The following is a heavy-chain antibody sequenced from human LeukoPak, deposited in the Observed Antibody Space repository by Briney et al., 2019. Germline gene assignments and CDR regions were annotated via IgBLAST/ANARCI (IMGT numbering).Heavy chain of an antibody. CDR3: ARASVGCSSTSCYPLLGY. D-gene: IGHD2-2*01. V-gene: IGHV1-69*05. J-gene: IGHJ4*02. Sequence: SVKVSCKASGGTFSSYAISWVRQAPGQGLEWMGGIIPIFGTANYARKFQGRVTITTDESTSTAYMELSSLRSEDTAVYYCARASVGCSSTSCYPLLGYWGQGTLVTVSS. CDR2: IIPIFGTA. CDR1: GGTFSSYA.